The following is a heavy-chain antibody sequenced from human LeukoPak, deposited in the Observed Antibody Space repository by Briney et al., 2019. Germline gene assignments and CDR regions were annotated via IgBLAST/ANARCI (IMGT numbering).Heavy chain of an antibody. Sequence: GESLKISCKGSGYSFTSYWIGWVRQMPGKGLEWMGIIYPGDSDTRYCPSFQGQVTISADKSISTAYLQWSSLKASDTAMYYCARRIAAPRNPLGYWFDPWGQGTLVTVSS. J-gene: IGHJ5*02. V-gene: IGHV5-51*01. CDR1: GYSFTSYW. CDR3: ARRIAAPRNPLGYWFDP. D-gene: IGHD6-6*01. CDR2: IYPGDSDT.